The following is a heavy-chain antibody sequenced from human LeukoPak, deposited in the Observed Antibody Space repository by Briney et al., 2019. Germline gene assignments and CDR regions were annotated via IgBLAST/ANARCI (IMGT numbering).Heavy chain of an antibody. V-gene: IGHV5-51*01. Sequence: GESLKISCKGSGYSFTSYWIGWVRQMPGKGLEWMGIIYPGDSDTRYSPSFQGQVTISADKSISTAYLQWSGLKASDTAMYYCARLGYSYGYILDYWGQGTLVTVSS. J-gene: IGHJ4*02. CDR1: GYSFTSYW. CDR3: ARLGYSYGYILDY. D-gene: IGHD5-18*01. CDR2: IYPGDSDT.